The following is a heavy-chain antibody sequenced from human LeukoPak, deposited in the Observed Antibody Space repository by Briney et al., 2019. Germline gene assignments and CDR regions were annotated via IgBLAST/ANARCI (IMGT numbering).Heavy chain of an antibody. V-gene: IGHV4-39*01. CDR2: IYYSGST. Sequence: SETLSLTCTVSGGSISSNIYYWGWLRQPPGKGLEWIGDIYYSGSTYYNPSLKSRVTISVDTSKNQFSLKLSSVTTADTAVYYCARRGGYDFSYDYWGQGSLVTVSS. CDR1: GGSISSNIYY. CDR3: ARRGGYDFSYDY. D-gene: IGHD5-12*01. J-gene: IGHJ4*02.